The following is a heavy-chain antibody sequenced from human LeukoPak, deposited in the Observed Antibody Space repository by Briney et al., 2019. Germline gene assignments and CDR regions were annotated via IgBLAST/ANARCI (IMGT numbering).Heavy chain of an antibody. CDR3: ARDPREGHYPYYYYYMDV. Sequence: SVKVSCKASGGTFSSYAISWVRQAPGQGLEWMGGIIPIFGTANYAQKFQGRVTITADESTSTAYMELSSLRSEDTAVYYCARDPREGHYPYYYYYMDVWGKGTTVTISS. V-gene: IGHV1-69*13. D-gene: IGHD3-10*01. J-gene: IGHJ6*03. CDR1: GGTFSSYA. CDR2: IIPIFGTA.